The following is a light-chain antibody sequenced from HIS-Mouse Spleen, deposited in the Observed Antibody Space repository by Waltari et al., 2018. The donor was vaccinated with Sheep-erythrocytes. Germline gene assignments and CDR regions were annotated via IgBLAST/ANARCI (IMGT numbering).Light chain of an antibody. Sequence: EIVMTQSPATLSVSPGERATLPCRASQSVSSNLAWYQQKPGQAPRHLIYGASTRATGMPARFSGSGSGTEFTLTISGMQSEDFAVYYCQQYNNWPPWTFGQGTKVEIK. CDR2: GAS. CDR3: QQYNNWPPWT. V-gene: IGKV3-15*01. J-gene: IGKJ1*01. CDR1: QSVSSN.